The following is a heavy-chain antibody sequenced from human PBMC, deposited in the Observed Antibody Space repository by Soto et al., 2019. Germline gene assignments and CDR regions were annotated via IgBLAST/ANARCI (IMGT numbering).Heavy chain of an antibody. Sequence: SETLSLTCAVSGGSISSGGYSWSWIRQPPGKGLEWIGYIYHSGSTYYNPSLKSRVTISVDRSKNQFFLKLSSVTAADTAVYYCARFSRTRNFDYWGQGTLVTVSS. CDR3: ARFSRTRNFDY. J-gene: IGHJ4*02. CDR2: IYHSGST. D-gene: IGHD4-17*01. CDR1: GGSISSGGYS. V-gene: IGHV4-30-2*01.